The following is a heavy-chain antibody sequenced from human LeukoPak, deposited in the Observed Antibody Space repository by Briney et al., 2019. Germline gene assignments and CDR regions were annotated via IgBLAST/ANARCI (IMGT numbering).Heavy chain of an antibody. CDR3: AKEKAYRQWLSHFDY. V-gene: IGHV3-23*01. CDR1: GFTFSSYA. D-gene: IGHD6-19*01. Sequence: GGSLRLSCAASGFTFSSYAMSWDRQAPGKGLEWVSAISGSGGSTYYADSVKGRFTISRDNSKNTLYLQMNSLRAEDTAVYYCAKEKAYRQWLSHFDYWGQGTLVTVSS. CDR2: ISGSGGST. J-gene: IGHJ4*02.